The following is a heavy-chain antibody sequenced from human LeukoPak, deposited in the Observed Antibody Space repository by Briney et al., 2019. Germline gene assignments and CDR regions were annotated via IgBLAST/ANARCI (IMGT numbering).Heavy chain of an antibody. CDR2: ISASGGVT. V-gene: IGHV3-23*01. CDR3: ARGRATYCFDY. Sequence: LSGGSLRLSCAASGFTFSSYAMSWVRQVPGKGLEWVSSISASGGVTHYADSVKGRFTISRDNSKNTLYLQRSSLRAEDTAVYYCARGRATYCFDYWGQGTLVTVSS. J-gene: IGHJ4*02. D-gene: IGHD2-21*01. CDR1: GFTFSSYA.